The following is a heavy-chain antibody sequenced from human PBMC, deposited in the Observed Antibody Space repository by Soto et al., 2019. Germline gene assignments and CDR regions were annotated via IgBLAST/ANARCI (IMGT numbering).Heavy chain of an antibody. J-gene: IGHJ5*02. D-gene: IGHD3-10*02. CDR1: GGSISSSSYY. V-gene: IGHV4-39*01. CDR2: IYYSGST. CDR3: ARHLDYVPRSGFDP. Sequence: SETLSLTCTVSGGSISSSSYYWGWIRQPPGKGLEWIGSIYYSGSTYYNPSLKSRVTISVDTSKNQFSLKLSSVTAADTAVYYCARHLDYVPRSGFDPWGQGTLVTVSS.